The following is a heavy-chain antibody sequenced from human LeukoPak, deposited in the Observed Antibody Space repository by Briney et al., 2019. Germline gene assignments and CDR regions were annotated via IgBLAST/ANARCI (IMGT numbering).Heavy chain of an antibody. CDR3: ASTTTIAVAGNFDY. CDR1: GGTFSSYA. J-gene: IGHJ4*02. D-gene: IGHD6-19*01. V-gene: IGHV1-69*13. Sequence: SVKVSCTASGGTFSSYAISWVRQAPGQGLEWMGGIIPIFGTANCAQKFQGRVTITADESTSTAYMELSSLRSEDTAVYYCASTTTIAVAGNFDYWGQGTLVTVSS. CDR2: IIPIFGTA.